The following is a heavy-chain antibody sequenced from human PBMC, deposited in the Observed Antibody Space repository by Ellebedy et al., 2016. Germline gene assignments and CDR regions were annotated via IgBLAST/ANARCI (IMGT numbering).Heavy chain of an antibody. CDR2: ISWNSGSI. CDR3: AKGGLGYCSSTSCLGDYFDY. Sequence: GGSLRLSXAASGFTFDDYAMHWVRQAPGKGLEWVSGISWNSGSIGYADSVKGRFTISRDNAKNSLYLQMNSLRAEDTALYYCAKGGLGYCSSTSCLGDYFDYWGQGTLVTVSS. V-gene: IGHV3-9*01. J-gene: IGHJ4*02. CDR1: GFTFDDYA. D-gene: IGHD2-2*01.